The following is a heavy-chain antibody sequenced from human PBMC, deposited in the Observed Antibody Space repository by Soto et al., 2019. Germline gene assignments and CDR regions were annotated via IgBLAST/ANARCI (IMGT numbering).Heavy chain of an antibody. CDR1: GGSISSYY. J-gene: IGHJ3*02. V-gene: IGHV4-59*01. CDR2: IYYSGST. CDR3: ARVWGGAFDI. D-gene: IGHD3-10*01. Sequence: QVQLQESGPGLVKPSETLSLTCTVSGGSISSYYWSWIRQPPGKGLEWIGYIYYSGSTNYNPSLKGLFTIAVATPKNRFPLSMGPVPAADTAVYYCARVWGGAFDIGGQGTMVPFSS.